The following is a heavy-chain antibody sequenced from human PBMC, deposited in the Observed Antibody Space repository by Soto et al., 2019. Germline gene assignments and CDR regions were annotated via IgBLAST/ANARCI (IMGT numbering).Heavy chain of an antibody. CDR1: GGSISSYY. V-gene: IGHV4-4*07. J-gene: IGHJ6*02. D-gene: IGHD2-15*01. CDR3: ALLNTSPKCGGKTHDYYYGMDV. CDR2: IYTSGST. Sequence: SETLSLTCTVSGGSISSYYWSWIRQPAGKGLEWIGRIYTSGSTNYNPSLKSRVTMSVDTSKNQFSLKLSSVTAADTAVYYCALLNTSPKCGGKTHDYYYGMDVWGQGTTVTVSS.